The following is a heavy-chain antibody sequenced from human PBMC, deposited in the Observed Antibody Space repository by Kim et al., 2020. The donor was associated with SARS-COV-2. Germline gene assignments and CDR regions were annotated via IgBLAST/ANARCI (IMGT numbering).Heavy chain of an antibody. CDR3: ARADDQYFDY. J-gene: IGHJ4*02. D-gene: IGHD3-3*01. V-gene: IGHV1-46*01. Sequence: TYAPGCQGRVALTRDTSTNTAYMELSSLRSEDTAVYYCARADDQYFDYWGQGTLVSVSS.